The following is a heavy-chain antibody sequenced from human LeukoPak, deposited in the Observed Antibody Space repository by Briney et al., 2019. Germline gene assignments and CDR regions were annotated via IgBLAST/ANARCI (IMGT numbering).Heavy chain of an antibody. D-gene: IGHD1-26*01. V-gene: IGHV4-39*07. CDR2: IYYSGST. J-gene: IGHJ4*02. CDR1: GGSISSSSYY. Sequence: SETLSLTCTVSGGSISSSSYYWGWIRQPPGKGLEWIGSIYYSGSTNHNPSFKSRVSMSVDTSRNQFSLKLSSVTAADTAVYFCARDLLIVGVTSFDSWGQGTLVTVSS. CDR3: ARDLLIVGVTSFDS.